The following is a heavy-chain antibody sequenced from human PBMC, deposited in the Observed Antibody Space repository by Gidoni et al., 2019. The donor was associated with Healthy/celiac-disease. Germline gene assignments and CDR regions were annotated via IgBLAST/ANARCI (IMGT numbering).Heavy chain of an antibody. CDR2: INHSGST. Sequence: QVQLQQWGAGLLKPSETLSPTCAVYGGSFSGSYWSWIRQPPGKGLEWIGEINHSGSTNYNPSLKSRVTISVDTSKNQFSLKLSSVTAADTAVYYCARDRITIFGVVIDYGMDVWGQGTTVTVSS. CDR3: ARDRITIFGVVIDYGMDV. CDR1: GGSFSGSY. J-gene: IGHJ6*02. V-gene: IGHV4-34*01. D-gene: IGHD3-3*01.